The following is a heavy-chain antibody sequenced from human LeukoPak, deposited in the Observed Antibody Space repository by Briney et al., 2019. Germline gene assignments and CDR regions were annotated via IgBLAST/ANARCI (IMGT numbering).Heavy chain of an antibody. D-gene: IGHD5-12*01. CDR2: INPNSGGT. J-gene: IGHJ4*02. V-gene: IGHV1-2*02. CDR1: GYTFTGYY. CDR3: ARERMVASKSPFDY. Sequence: ASVKVSCKASGYTFTGYYMHWVRQAPGQGLEWMGWINPNSGGTNYAQKFQGRVTMTRDTSISTAYTGLSRLRSDDTAVYYCARERMVASKSPFDYWGQGTLVTVSS.